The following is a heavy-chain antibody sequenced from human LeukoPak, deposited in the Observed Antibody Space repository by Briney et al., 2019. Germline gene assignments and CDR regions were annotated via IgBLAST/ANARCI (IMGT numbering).Heavy chain of an antibody. CDR1: GYSFTNYW. V-gene: IGHV5-51*01. J-gene: IGHJ4*02. Sequence: GESLKISCEGAGYSFTNYWIGWVRQMPGKGLEWMGIIYPGDSDTRYSPSFQGQVTISADKSISTAYLQWSSLKASDTAMYYCARESDDSSGYYHDYWGQGTLVTVSS. D-gene: IGHD3-22*01. CDR2: IYPGDSDT. CDR3: ARESDDSSGYYHDY.